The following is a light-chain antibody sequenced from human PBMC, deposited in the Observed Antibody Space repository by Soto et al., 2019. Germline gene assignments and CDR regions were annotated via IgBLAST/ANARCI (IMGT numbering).Light chain of an antibody. V-gene: IGKV3-15*01. CDR2: GAS. CDR3: QHYSTWLWT. CDR1: KSVSSK. J-gene: IGKJ1*01. Sequence: EIVMTQSPATLSVSPGERATLSCRASKSVSSKLAWYQQKPGQGPRLLIYGASTRATGIPARFSGSGSGTEFTLSISSLQSEDFAVYYCQHYSTWLWTFGQGTKVEI.